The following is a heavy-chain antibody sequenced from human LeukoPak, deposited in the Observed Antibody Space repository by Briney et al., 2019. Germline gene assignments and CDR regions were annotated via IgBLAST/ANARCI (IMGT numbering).Heavy chain of an antibody. Sequence: PGRSLRLSCVASGFTFRSYGMHWVRQAPGKGLEWVAAIWYDGTKKYNEDSVKGRFTISRDNSQEALYLQMNSLRAEDTAVYYCAKEGITGAMYNWFDPWGPGTLVTVSS. V-gene: IGHV3-33*06. CDR1: GFTFRSYG. CDR2: IWYDGTKK. J-gene: IGHJ5*02. D-gene: IGHD1-7*01. CDR3: AKEGITGAMYNWFDP.